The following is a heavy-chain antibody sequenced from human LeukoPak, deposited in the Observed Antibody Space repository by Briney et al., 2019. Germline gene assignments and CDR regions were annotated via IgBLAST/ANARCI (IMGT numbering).Heavy chain of an antibody. D-gene: IGHD3-22*01. J-gene: IGHJ4*02. Sequence: GGSLRLSCAVSGFTFSSYSMSWVRQAPGKGLEWVSYISSSSSTIYYADSVKGRFTISRDNAKNSLYLQMNSLRAEDTAVYYCARGSTYYDSSGQVPFDYWGQGTLVTVSS. CDR1: GFTFSSYS. CDR2: ISSSSSTI. V-gene: IGHV3-48*01. CDR3: ARGSTYYDSSGQVPFDY.